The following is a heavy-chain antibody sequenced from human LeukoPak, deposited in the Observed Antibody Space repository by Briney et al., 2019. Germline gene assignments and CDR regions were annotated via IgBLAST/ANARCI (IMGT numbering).Heavy chain of an antibody. CDR3: ARRGPHWSSRGGWFDP. CDR1: GGSISSSNYY. Sequence: SETLSLTCTVSGGSISSSNYYWGWIRQPPGKGLEWIGNIYYSGSTYYNPSFKSRLTISVDTSKNQFSLKLSSVTAADTAVYYCARRGPHWSSRGGWFDPWGQGTLVTVSS. CDR2: IYYSGST. J-gene: IGHJ5*02. V-gene: IGHV4-39*01. D-gene: IGHD6-13*01.